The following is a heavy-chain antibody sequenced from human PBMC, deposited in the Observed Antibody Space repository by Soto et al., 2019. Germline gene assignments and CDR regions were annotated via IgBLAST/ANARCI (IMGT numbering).Heavy chain of an antibody. CDR1: GGSISSGGYY. CDR3: AREQYYYDSSGYPYNWFDP. CDR2: IYYSGST. V-gene: IGHV4-31*03. D-gene: IGHD3-22*01. Sequence: SETLSLTCTVSGGSISSGGYYWSWIRQHPGKGLEWIGYIYYSGSTYYNPSLKSRVTISVDTSKNQFSLKLSSVTAADTAVYYCAREQYYYDSSGYPYNWFDPWGQGTLVTVSS. J-gene: IGHJ5*02.